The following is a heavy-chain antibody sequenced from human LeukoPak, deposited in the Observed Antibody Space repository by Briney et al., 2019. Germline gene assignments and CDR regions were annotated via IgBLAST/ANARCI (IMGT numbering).Heavy chain of an antibody. V-gene: IGHV1-8*03. CDR3: ARVEQWLVSY. J-gene: IGHJ4*02. Sequence: ASVKVSCKASGYTFTSYGISWVRQAPGQGLEWMGWMNPNSGNTGYAQKFQGRVTITRNTSISTAYMELSRLRSDDTAVYYCARVEQWLVSYWGQGTLVTVSS. CDR1: GYTFTSYG. CDR2: MNPNSGNT. D-gene: IGHD6-19*01.